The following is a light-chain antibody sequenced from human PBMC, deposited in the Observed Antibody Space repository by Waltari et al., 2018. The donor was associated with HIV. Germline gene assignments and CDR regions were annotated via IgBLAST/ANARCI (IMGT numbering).Light chain of an antibody. CDR1: SSDVGGCNA. CDR3: SSYTSSDTVV. CDR2: EVS. Sequence: QSALTQPASVSGSPGQSISISCTGTSSDVGGCNAVPWYQQHPAKSPKLCILEVSHRRSGVCNRFSGAKSRNRASLTSSGFQAEDEAYYYCSSYTSSDTVVFGGGTKVTVL. V-gene: IGLV2-14*01. J-gene: IGLJ3*02.